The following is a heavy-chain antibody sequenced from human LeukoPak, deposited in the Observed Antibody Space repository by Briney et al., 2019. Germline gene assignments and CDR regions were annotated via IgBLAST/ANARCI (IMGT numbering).Heavy chain of an antibody. CDR1: GFTFSSYA. CDR2: IRDSGSST. D-gene: IGHD6-19*01. V-gene: IGHV3-23*01. Sequence: GGSLRLSCAASGFTFSSYAMSWVRQAPGKGLEWVSAIRDSGSSTHYADSVKGRFTTSRDNSKNTLFLQMNSLRAEDTAVYYCARLAGDHGGYFDYWGQGTLVTVSS. J-gene: IGHJ4*02. CDR3: ARLAGDHGGYFDY.